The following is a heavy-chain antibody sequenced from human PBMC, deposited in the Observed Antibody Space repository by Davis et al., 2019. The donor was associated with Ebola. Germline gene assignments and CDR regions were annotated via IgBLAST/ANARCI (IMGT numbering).Heavy chain of an antibody. CDR2: INPNSGGT. Sequence: AASVKVSCKASGYTFTGYYMHWVRQAPGQGLEWMGWINPNSGGTNYAQKFQGWVTMTRDTSISTAYMELSRLRSDDTAVYYCARDDYSNSPHYYYGMDVWGQGTTVTVSS. CDR3: ARDDYSNSPHYYYGMDV. J-gene: IGHJ6*02. V-gene: IGHV1-2*04. D-gene: IGHD4-11*01. CDR1: GYTFTGYY.